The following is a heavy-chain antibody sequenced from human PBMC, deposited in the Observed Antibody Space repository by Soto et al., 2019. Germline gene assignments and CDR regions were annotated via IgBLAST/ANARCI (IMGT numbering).Heavy chain of an antibody. D-gene: IGHD2-21*02. CDR3: ARDPLPYCGGDCYPSFEY. V-gene: IGHV3-33*01. CDR2: IWFDGSNE. Sequence: GGSLRLSCAASGVTFSTYGMHWVRQAPGKGLEWVAVIWFDGSNEKYADSVKGRFTISRDNINNTLYLQMNSLRAEDTAVYYCARDPLPYCGGDCYPSFEYWGQGTLVTVSS. J-gene: IGHJ4*02. CDR1: GVTFSTYG.